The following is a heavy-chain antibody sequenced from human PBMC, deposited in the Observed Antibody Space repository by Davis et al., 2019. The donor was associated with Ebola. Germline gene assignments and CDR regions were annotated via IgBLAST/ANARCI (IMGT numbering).Heavy chain of an antibody. CDR1: GYTFTSYG. CDR2: ISAYNGNT. D-gene: IGHD1-26*01. CDR3: ARSRVGAKVFYYYYGMDV. V-gene: IGHV1-18*01. Sequence: AASVKVSCKASGYTFTSYGISWVRQAPGQGLEWMGWISAYNGNTNYAQKLQGRVTMTTDTSTSTAYMELRSLRSDDTAVYYCARSRVGAKVFYYYYGMDVWGQGTTVTVSS. J-gene: IGHJ6*02.